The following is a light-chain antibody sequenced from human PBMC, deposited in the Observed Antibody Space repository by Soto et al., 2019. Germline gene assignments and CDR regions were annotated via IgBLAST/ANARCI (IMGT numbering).Light chain of an antibody. CDR1: QSIDTW. CDR2: KAS. CDR3: KQYNSYRA. V-gene: IGKV1-5*03. J-gene: IGKJ1*01. Sequence: DIQMTQSPSTLSASVGDRVTITCRASQSIDTWLAWHQQMPGQAPKLLISKASSLESGVPSRFSGSGSGTEFTLTINSLQPDDFATYYCKQYNSYRAFGQGTKVEIK.